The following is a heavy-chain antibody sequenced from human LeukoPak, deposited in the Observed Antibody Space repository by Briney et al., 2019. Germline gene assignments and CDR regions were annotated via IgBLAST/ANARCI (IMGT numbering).Heavy chain of an antibody. Sequence: SETLSLTCTVSGGSISSSSYYWGWIRQPPGKGLEWIGSIYYSGSTYCNPSLKSRVTISVDTSKNQFSLKLSSVTAADTAVYYCAGRVVPAALFDPWGQGTLVTVPS. J-gene: IGHJ5*02. CDR1: GGSISSSSYY. CDR3: AGRVVPAALFDP. D-gene: IGHD2-2*01. CDR2: IYYSGST. V-gene: IGHV4-39*01.